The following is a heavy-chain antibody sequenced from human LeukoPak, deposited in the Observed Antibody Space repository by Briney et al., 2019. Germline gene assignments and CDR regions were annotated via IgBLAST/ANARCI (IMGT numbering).Heavy chain of an antibody. Sequence: HSGGSLRLSCAASGFPFDTYGMHWVRQAPGKGLEWVSLISWDGGSTYYADSVKGRFTISRDNSKNSLYLQMNSLRAEDTALYYCARGGLLDYYYMDVWGKGTTVTVSS. CDR1: GFPFDTYG. D-gene: IGHD3-10*01. CDR2: ISWDGGST. J-gene: IGHJ6*03. V-gene: IGHV3-43D*03. CDR3: ARGGLLDYYYMDV.